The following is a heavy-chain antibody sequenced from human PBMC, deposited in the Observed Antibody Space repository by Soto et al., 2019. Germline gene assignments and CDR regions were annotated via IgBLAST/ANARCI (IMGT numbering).Heavy chain of an antibody. V-gene: IGHV3-30-3*01. J-gene: IGHJ5*02. CDR2: ISYDGSNK. Sequence: XGSLRLSCAAAGFTFSSYAMHWVRQAPGKGLEWVAVISYDGSNKYYADSVKGRFTISRDNSKNTLYLQMNSLRAEDTAVYYCARGRPYGDTRGGWFDPWGQGTPVTVS. D-gene: IGHD4-17*01. CDR1: GFTFSSYA. CDR3: ARGRPYGDTRGGWFDP.